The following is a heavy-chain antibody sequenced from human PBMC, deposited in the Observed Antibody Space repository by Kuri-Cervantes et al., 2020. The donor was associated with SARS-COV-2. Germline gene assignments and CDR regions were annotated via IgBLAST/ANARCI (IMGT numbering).Heavy chain of an antibody. CDR3: ARDVSSFDYPSSLYYYYYMDV. D-gene: IGHD3-16*02. J-gene: IGHJ6*03. CDR1: GCSISSYY. V-gene: IGHV4-59*01. CDR2: IYYSGST. Sequence: SETLSLTCTVSGCSISSYYWSWIRQPPGKGLEWIGYIYYSGSTNYNPSLKSRVTISVDTSKNQFSLKLSSVTAADTAVYYCARDVSSFDYPSSLYYYYYMDVWGKGTTVTVSS.